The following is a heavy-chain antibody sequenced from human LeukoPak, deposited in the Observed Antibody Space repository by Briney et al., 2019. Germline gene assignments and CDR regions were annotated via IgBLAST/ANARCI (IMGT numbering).Heavy chain of an antibody. CDR1: GFTFSDYY. D-gene: IGHD5-18*01. Sequence: GGSLRLSCAASGFTFSDYYMFWIRQAPGKGLEWVSYISSSGSTKYYADSVKGRFTISRDNSKNTLYLQMNSLRAEDTAVYYCAKDRYTAMVADYWGQGTLVTVSS. V-gene: IGHV3-11*01. CDR2: ISSSGSTK. CDR3: AKDRYTAMVADY. J-gene: IGHJ4*02.